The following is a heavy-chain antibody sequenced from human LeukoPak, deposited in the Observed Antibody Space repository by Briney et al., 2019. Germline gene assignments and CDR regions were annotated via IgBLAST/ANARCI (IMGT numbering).Heavy chain of an antibody. V-gene: IGHV4-59*01. Sequence: SETLSLTCTVSGGSISTYYWNWIRQPPGKGLEWIGYIYYTGSTNYNPSLKSRVTISLDTSKNQFSLRLTSVTAADTAVYYCARQVRPDVWGKGTTVTVSS. J-gene: IGHJ6*04. CDR2: IYYTGST. CDR1: GGSISTYY. CDR3: ARQVRPDV.